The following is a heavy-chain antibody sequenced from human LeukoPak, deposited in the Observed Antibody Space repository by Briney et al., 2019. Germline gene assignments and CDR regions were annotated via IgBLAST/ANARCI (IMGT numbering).Heavy chain of an antibody. D-gene: IGHD6-13*01. V-gene: IGHV4-38-2*02. J-gene: IGHJ4*02. CDR2: IYHSGST. Sequence: PSETLSLTCTVSGYSISSGYYWGWIRQPPGKGLEWIGSIYHSGSTYYNPSLKSRVTISVDTSKNQFSLKLSSVTAADTAVYYCARVPAYSSSWYKDYWGQGTLVTVSS. CDR1: GYSISSGYY. CDR3: ARVPAYSSSWYKDY.